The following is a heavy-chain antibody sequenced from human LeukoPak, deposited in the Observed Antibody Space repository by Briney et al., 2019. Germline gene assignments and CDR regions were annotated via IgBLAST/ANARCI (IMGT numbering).Heavy chain of an antibody. J-gene: IGHJ6*02. D-gene: IGHD6-19*01. CDR1: GVSISSSSYY. CDR2: IYYSGST. Sequence: RPSETLSLTCTVSGVSISSSSYYWGWIRQPPGKGLEWIGSIYYSGSTYYNPSLKSRVTISVDTSKSQFSLKLSSVTATDTAVYYCARQGCRSGCPWGYYQHGMDVWGQGTTVTVSS. V-gene: IGHV4-39*01. CDR3: ARQGCRSGCPWGYYQHGMDV.